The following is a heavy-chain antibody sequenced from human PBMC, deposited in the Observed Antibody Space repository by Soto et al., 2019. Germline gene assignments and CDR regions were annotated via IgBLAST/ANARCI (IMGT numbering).Heavy chain of an antibody. CDR1: GFTFGNYW. Sequence: GESLKISCAASGFTFGNYWMYWVRQAPAKGLVWVARLHSDGKITTYADSVKGRFTVSRDVAKNTLYLEMNTLRADDTAVYYCARGRNSFYLDFWGQGTPVTVSS. CDR2: LHSDGKIT. V-gene: IGHV3-74*01. CDR3: ARGRNSFYLDF. J-gene: IGHJ4*02. D-gene: IGHD2-15*01.